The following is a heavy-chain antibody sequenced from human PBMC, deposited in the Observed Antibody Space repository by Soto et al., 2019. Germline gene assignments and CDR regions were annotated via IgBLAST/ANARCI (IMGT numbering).Heavy chain of an antibody. Sequence: TSETLSLTCTVSGGSISSYYWSWIRQPPGKGLEWIGYIYYSGSTNYNPSLKSRVTISVDTSKNQFSLKLSSVTAADTAVYYCARVVGYSYDTYYFDYWGQGTLVTVSS. CDR3: ARVVGYSYDTYYFDY. CDR1: GGSISSYY. J-gene: IGHJ4*02. CDR2: IYYSGST. D-gene: IGHD5-18*01. V-gene: IGHV4-59*01.